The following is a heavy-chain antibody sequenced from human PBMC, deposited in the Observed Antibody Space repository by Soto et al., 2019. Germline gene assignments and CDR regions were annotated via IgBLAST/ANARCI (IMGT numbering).Heavy chain of an antibody. CDR2: IYYNGRT. Sequence: SETLSLSCSVSGASVGSGSYYWTWIRQPPGKGLEWIGYIYYNGRTNHSPSLKSRVTISTDTSKNQFSLKLSSVTAADTAVYYCARGLITGSHYPGGWYYFASWGQGTQVTVSS. D-gene: IGHD6-19*01. J-gene: IGHJ4*02. V-gene: IGHV4-61*01. CDR1: GASVGSGSYY. CDR3: ARGLITGSHYPGGWYYFAS.